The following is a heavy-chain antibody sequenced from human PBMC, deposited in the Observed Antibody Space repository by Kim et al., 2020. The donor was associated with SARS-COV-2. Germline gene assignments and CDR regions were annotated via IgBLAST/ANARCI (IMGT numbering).Heavy chain of an antibody. J-gene: IGHJ5*02. CDR3: ARDSRGGAAGFWFDP. CDR1: GFTFSSYS. CDR2: ISSSSSYI. D-gene: IGHD6-13*01. V-gene: IGHV3-21*04. Sequence: GGSLRLSCAASGFTFSSYSMNWVRQAPGKGLEWVSSISSSSSYIYYADSVKGRFTISRDNAKNSLYLQMNSLRAEDTAVYYCARDSRGGAAGFWFDPWGQGTLVTVSS.